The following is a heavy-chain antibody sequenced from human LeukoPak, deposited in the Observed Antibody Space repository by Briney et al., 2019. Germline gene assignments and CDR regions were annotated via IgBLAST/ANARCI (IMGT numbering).Heavy chain of an antibody. CDR1: GFTFDDYA. J-gene: IGHJ4*02. CDR2: ISGDGGST. CDR3: AKGGSGSYFQAPFDY. D-gene: IGHD1-26*01. V-gene: IGHV3-43*02. Sequence: PGGSLRLSCAASGFTFDDYAIHWVRQAPGKGLEWVSLISGDGGSTYYADSVKGRFTISRDNSKNSLYLQMNSLRTEDTALYYCAKGGSGSYFQAPFDYWGQGTLVTVSS.